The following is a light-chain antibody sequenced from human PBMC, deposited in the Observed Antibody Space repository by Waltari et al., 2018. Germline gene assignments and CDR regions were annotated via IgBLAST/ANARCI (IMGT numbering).Light chain of an antibody. CDR2: RDT. Sequence: SYDLTQPLSVSVALGQTARITCGGNNIGSKNVHWYQQKPGQAPLLVIYRDTNRPSGIPERFSGYNLSNTATLTISRDQDGDEGDYYCQVWDSGTGVFGGGTKLTVL. J-gene: IGLJ3*02. V-gene: IGLV3-9*01. CDR3: QVWDSGTGV. CDR1: NIGSKN.